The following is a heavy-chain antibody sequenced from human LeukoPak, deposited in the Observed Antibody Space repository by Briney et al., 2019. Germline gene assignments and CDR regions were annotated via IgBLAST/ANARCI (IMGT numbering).Heavy chain of an antibody. J-gene: IGHJ3*02. Sequence: ASVKVSCKASGYTFTSYYMHWVRQAPGQGLEWMGIINPSGGSTTYAQKFQDRVTMTRDTSTSTVYMELSSLRSEDTAVYYCARRSFDAFDIWGQGTMVTVSS. CDR3: ARRSFDAFDI. V-gene: IGHV1-46*01. CDR1: GYTFTSYY. CDR2: INPSGGST.